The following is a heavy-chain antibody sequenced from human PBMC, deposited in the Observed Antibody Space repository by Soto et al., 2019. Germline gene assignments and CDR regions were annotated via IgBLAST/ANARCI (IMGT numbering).Heavy chain of an antibody. CDR2: IIPIFGTA. D-gene: IGHD3-3*01. J-gene: IGHJ6*02. V-gene: IGHV1-69*13. CDR3: ARRDFWSGPGYYYYGMDV. Sequence: SSVNVSCKASGGTFSSYAISWVRQAPGQGLEWMGGIIPIFGTANYAQKFQGRVTITADESTSTAYMELSSLRSEDTAVYYCARRDFWSGPGYYYYGMDVWGQGTTVTVSS. CDR1: GGTFSSYA.